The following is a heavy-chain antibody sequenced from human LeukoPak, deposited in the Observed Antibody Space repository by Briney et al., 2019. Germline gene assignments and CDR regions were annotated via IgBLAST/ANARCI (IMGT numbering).Heavy chain of an antibody. CDR1: GGSISSYY. V-gene: IGHV4-59*12. J-gene: IGHJ4*02. Sequence: SETLSLTCTVSGGSISSYYWSWIRQPPGKGLEWIGYIYYSGSTNYNPSLKSRVTISVDTSKNQFSLKLSSVTAADTAVYYCARGRVIRYCSSTSCSKLLDYWGQGTLVTVSS. D-gene: IGHD2-2*01. CDR2: IYYSGST. CDR3: ARGRVIRYCSSTSCSKLLDY.